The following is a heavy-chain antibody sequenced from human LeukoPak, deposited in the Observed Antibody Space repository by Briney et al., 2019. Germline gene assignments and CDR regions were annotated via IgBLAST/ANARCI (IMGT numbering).Heavy chain of an antibody. CDR1: GFTFNNHA. V-gene: IGHV3-23*01. J-gene: IGHJ4*02. CDR3: AKDILTYYYGSSGYYFDS. CDR2: ITGSGGGR. D-gene: IGHD3-9*01. Sequence: GGSLRLSCAASGFTFNNHAMTWVRQAPGKGLEWVAVITGSGGGRYYADSVKGRFTISRDNSKNTLHLQMHSLRAEDTALYYCAKDILTYYYGSSGYYFDSWGQGTLVTVSS.